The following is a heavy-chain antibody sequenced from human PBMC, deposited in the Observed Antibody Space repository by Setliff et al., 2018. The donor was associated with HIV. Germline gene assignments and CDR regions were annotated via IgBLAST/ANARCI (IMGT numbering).Heavy chain of an antibody. J-gene: IGHJ4*02. CDR1: GFTFSSYA. V-gene: IGHV3-30*07. CDR2: ISYDGSNK. D-gene: IGHD2-21*02. CDR3: ARGNIVVVTAYFDY. Sequence: GGSLRLSCAASGFTFSSYAMHWVRLAPGKGLEWVTVISYDGSNKFYADSVKGRFTISRDNSKNTLYLQMNSLRAEDTAVYYCARGNIVVVTAYFDYWGQGTLVTVSS.